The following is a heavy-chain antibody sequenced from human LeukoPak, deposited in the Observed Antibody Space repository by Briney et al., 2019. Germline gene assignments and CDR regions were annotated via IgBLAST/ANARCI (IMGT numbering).Heavy chain of an antibody. J-gene: IGHJ5*02. CDR1: GESFSGYY. D-gene: IGHD3-16*02. V-gene: IGHV4-34*01. CDR3: ATYMVTLGGVVVSS. Sequence: PSETLSLTCGVYGESFSGYYWSWIRQPPGKGLEWIGEINHSGSTDYNPSLKSRVTISVDTSKNQFSLKLSSVTAADTAVYYCATYMVTLGGVVVSSWGQGTLVTVSS. CDR2: INHSGST.